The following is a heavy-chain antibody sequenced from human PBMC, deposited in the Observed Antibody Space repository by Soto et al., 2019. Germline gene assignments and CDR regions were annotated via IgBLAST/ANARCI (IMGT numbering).Heavy chain of an antibody. D-gene: IGHD3-9*01. Sequence: EVQLVESGGGLVKPGGSLRLSCAASGFTFSSYSMNWVRQAPGKGLEWVSSISSSSSYIHYADSVKGRFTISRDNAKNSLYLQMNSLRAEDTAVYYCARSGRRYYDILTGYSLRAYYFDCWGQGTLVTVSS. J-gene: IGHJ4*02. CDR3: ARSGRRYYDILTGYSLRAYYFDC. V-gene: IGHV3-21*01. CDR1: GFTFSSYS. CDR2: ISSSSSYI.